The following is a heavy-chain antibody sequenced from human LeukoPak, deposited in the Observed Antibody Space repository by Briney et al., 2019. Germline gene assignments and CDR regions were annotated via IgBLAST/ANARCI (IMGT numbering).Heavy chain of an antibody. V-gene: IGHV3-23*01. J-gene: IGHJ4*02. Sequence: PGGSLRPSCSPSGFTFTSYAMSWVPQAPGKGPQWVSAITGSGGTTYYADSVKGRFTISRDNSKNTLYLQMNSLRAEDTAVYYCAKIQGYFDYWGQGNLVTVSS. CDR1: GFTFTSYA. CDR2: ITGSGGTT. CDR3: AKIQGYFDY.